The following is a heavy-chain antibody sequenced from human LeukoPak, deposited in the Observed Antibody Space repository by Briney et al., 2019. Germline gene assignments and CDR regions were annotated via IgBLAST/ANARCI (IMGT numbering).Heavy chain of an antibody. Sequence: ASVKVSCKASGYTFTSYAISWVRQAPGQGLEWMGWIRPSIGHKNRAQKLQGRSTMTTDTSPSTACMELRSLRSDDTAVYYCAREDNLMDFWSGYSDYWGQGTLVTVSS. V-gene: IGHV1-18*01. J-gene: IGHJ4*02. CDR3: AREDNLMDFWSGYSDY. CDR1: GYTFTSYA. D-gene: IGHD3-3*01. CDR2: IRPSIGHK.